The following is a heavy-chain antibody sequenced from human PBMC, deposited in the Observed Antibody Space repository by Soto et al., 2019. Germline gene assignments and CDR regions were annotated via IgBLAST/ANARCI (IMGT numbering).Heavy chain of an antibody. D-gene: IGHD2-8*01. J-gene: IGHJ3*01. Sequence: QVQLQESGPGLVIPSQTLSLTCTVSGDSVSSGGYYWNWIRQHAGRGLEWLGYIYDSETTYYNPSLESRLSISVDVSKKQFSLKVTSVTPADTAVYYCARENFGVIIHDAFDLWGQGTMFTVSS. CDR2: IYDSETT. V-gene: IGHV4-31*03. CDR3: ARENFGVIIHDAFDL. CDR1: GDSVSSGGYY.